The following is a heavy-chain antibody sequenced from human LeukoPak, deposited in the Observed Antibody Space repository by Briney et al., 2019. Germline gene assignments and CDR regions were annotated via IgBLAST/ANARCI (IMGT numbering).Heavy chain of an antibody. CDR3: AREFVGGLLDFDY. CDR1: GYTFTSFD. V-gene: IGHV1-18*01. D-gene: IGHD1-26*01. Sequence: ASVKVSCKASGYTFTSFDINWVRQATGQGLEWMGWISAYNGNTNYAQKLQGRVTMTTDTSTSTAYMELRSLRSDDTAVYYCAREFVGGLLDFDYWGQGTLVTVSS. J-gene: IGHJ4*02. CDR2: ISAYNGNT.